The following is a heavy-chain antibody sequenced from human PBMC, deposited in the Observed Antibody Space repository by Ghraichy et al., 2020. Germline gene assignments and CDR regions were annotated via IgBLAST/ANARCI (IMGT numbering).Heavy chain of an antibody. V-gene: IGHV3-48*01. Sequence: GGSLRLSCAASGFTFSSYSMNWVRQAPGKGLAWVSYISSSSSTIYYADSVKGRFTISRDNAKNSLYLQMNSLRAEDTAVYYCARDLGSSGDYWGQGTLVTVSS. CDR3: ARDLGSSGDY. CDR1: GFTFSSYS. J-gene: IGHJ4*02. D-gene: IGHD6-6*01. CDR2: ISSSSSTI.